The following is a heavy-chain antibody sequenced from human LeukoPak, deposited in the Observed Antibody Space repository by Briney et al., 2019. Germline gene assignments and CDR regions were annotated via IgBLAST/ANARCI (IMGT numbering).Heavy chain of an antibody. J-gene: IGHJ4*02. Sequence: GGSLRLSCAASGFTFSSYDMHWVRQATGKGLEWVSAIGTAGDTYYPGSVKGRFTISRDNAKNSLYLQMNSLKTEDTAVYYCARGFSVGTRGLGYWGQGTLVTVSS. CDR1: GFTFSSYD. CDR3: ARGFSVGTRGLGY. CDR2: IGTAGDT. V-gene: IGHV3-13*01. D-gene: IGHD2-21*02.